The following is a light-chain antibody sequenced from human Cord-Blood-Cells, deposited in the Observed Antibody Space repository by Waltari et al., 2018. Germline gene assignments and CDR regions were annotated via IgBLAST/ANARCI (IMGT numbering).Light chain of an antibody. CDR3: AAWDDSLNGNWV. Sequence: QSVLTQPPSASGTPGQRVTISCSGSSSNIGSNTVNWYQQLPGTAPKLLIYSNNRRPSGVPDRFSGSKSGTSASLAISGLQSEDEADYYCAAWDDSLNGNWVFGGVTKLTVL. J-gene: IGLJ3*02. CDR2: SNN. V-gene: IGLV1-44*01. CDR1: SSNIGSNT.